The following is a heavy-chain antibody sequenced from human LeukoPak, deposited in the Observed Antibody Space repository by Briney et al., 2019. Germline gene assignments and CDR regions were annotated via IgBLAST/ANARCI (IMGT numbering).Heavy chain of an antibody. V-gene: IGHV4-38-2*02. J-gene: IGHJ4*02. CDR3: ARDNYIPDY. CDR2: IYRSGST. D-gene: IGHD1-7*01. Sequence: SETLSLTCTVSGYSISDGYYWCWIRQPPGKGLERIGNIYRSGSTYYTPSLTSRVTISMDTSKNQFSLNLSSVTAADTAVYYCARDNYIPDYWGQGILVTVSS. CDR1: GYSISDGYY.